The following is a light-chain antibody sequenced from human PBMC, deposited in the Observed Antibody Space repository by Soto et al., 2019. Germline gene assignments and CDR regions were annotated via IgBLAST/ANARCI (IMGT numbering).Light chain of an antibody. CDR2: AAS. CDR1: QSISSY. Sequence: DIQMTQSPSSLSASVGDRVTITCRASQSISSYLNWYQQKPGKAPKLLIYAASSLQSGVPSRFSGSGSGTDFTLTISSLHPEDFATYYCQQSYSTPPAFVGGTKV. J-gene: IGKJ4*01. V-gene: IGKV1-39*01. CDR3: QQSYSTPPA.